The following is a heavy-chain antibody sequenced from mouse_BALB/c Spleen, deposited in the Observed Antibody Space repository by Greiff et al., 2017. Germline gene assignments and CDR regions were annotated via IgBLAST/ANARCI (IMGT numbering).Heavy chain of an antibody. V-gene: IGHV1S132*01. CDR1: GYIFTSYW. J-gene: IGHJ3*01. CDR2: IYPGTGST. Sequence: VQVVESGAELVRPGASVKLSCKTSGYIFTSYWIHWVKQRSGQGLEWIARIYPGTGSTYYNEKFKGKATLTADKSSSTAYMQLSSLKSEDSAVYFCAKGDYERAAWFAYWGQGTLVTVSA. CDR3: AKGDYERAAWFAY. D-gene: IGHD2-4*01.